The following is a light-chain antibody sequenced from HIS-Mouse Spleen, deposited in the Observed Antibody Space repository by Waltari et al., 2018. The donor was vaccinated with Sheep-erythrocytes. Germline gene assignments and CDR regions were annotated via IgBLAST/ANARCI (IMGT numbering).Light chain of an antibody. Sequence: SYELTQPPSVSVSPGQTARITCSGDALPKKYAYWYQQKSGQAPVLVIYEDSKRPSGIPGRFSGSSSGTMATVTISGAQVGDEADYYCYSTDSSGNHYVFGTGTKVTVL. J-gene: IGLJ1*01. V-gene: IGLV3-10*01. CDR1: ALPKKY. CDR3: YSTDSSGNHYV. CDR2: EDS.